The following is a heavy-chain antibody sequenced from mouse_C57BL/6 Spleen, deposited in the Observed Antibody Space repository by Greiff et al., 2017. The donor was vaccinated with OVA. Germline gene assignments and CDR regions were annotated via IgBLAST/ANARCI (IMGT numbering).Heavy chain of an antibody. D-gene: IGHD1-1*01. CDR2: IYPGSGNT. V-gene: IGHV1-76*01. Sequence: LQESGAELVRPGASVKLSCKASGYTFTDYYINWVKQRPGQGLEWIARIYPGSGNTYYNEKFKGKATLTAEKSSSTAYMQLSSLTSEDSAVYFCAREKTTSRYFDVWGTGTTVTVSS. CDR3: AREKTTSRYFDV. CDR1: GYTFTDYY. J-gene: IGHJ1*03.